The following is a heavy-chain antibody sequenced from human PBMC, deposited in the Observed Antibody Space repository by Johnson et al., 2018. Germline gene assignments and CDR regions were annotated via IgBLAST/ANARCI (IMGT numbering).Heavy chain of an antibody. V-gene: IGHV3-11*04. CDR2: ISSSGSTI. Sequence: QVQLVQSGGGLVKPGGSLRLSCAASGFTFSDYYMSWIRQAPGKGLEWISYISSSGSTISYADSVRGRFTISRDNAKNSLYLQMNSLRAEDEAVYYCARDMWAYYYYYMDVWGKGTTVTVSS. CDR3: ARDMWAYYYYYMDV. J-gene: IGHJ6*03. D-gene: IGHD1-26*01. CDR1: GFTFSDYY.